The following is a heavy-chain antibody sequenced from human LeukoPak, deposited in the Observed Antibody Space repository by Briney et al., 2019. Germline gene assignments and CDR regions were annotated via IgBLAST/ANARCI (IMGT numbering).Heavy chain of an antibody. D-gene: IGHD3-22*01. J-gene: IGHJ4*02. Sequence: RASVKVSCKASGGTFSSYAISWVRQAPGQGLEWMGGIIPIFGTANYAQKFQGRVTITADESTSTAYMELSSLRSEDTAVYYCAREVYYDSSGYRILGFGYWGQGTLVTVSS. CDR1: GGTFSSYA. V-gene: IGHV1-69*13. CDR2: IIPIFGTA. CDR3: AREVYYDSSGYRILGFGY.